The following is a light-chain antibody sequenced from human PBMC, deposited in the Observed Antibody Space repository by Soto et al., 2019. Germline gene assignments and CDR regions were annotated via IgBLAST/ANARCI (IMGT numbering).Light chain of an antibody. CDR2: GAS. CDR1: QSVSSNY. V-gene: IGKV3-20*01. J-gene: IGKJ1*01. Sequence: EIVLTQSPGTLSLSRGERATLSCRASQSVSSNYLAWYQRKPGQAPRLLIYGASSRATDIPNRFSGSGSGTDFTLTITRLEPEDFAVYVCQQYGGSPPTFGQGTKVEIK. CDR3: QQYGGSPPT.